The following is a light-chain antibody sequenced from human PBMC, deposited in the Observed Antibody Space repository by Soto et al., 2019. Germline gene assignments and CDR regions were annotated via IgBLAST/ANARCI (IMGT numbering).Light chain of an antibody. CDR1: KSVSSSY. CDR2: DAS. J-gene: IGKJ1*01. Sequence: EIVLTQSPGTLSLSPGERATLSCRASKSVSSSYLAWYQQKPGRAPRLLIYDASSRATGIPDRFSGSGSGTDVTLTMSRLEPQDFGVYYCQQYGSSPVTFGQGTRVEIK. CDR3: QQYGSSPVT. V-gene: IGKV3-20*01.